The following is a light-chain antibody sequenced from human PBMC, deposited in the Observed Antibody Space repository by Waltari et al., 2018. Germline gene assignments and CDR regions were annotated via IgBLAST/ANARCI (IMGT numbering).Light chain of an antibody. Sequence: QSALTQPASVSGSPGQSITISCTGTSSDVGSYNLVSWYQQHPGKAPKVMIYEVTKRPSGVSNRVSGSKSGNTASLTISGLQAEDEADYYCCSYAGSSKLLYVFGSGTTVTVL. V-gene: IGLV2-23*02. J-gene: IGLJ1*01. CDR1: SSDVGSYNL. CDR3: CSYAGSSKLLYV. CDR2: EVT.